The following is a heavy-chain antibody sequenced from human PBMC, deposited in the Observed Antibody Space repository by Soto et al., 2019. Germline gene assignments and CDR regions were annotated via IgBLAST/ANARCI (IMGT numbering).Heavy chain of an antibody. V-gene: IGHV2-5*02. J-gene: IGHJ5*02. CDR3: AHRATMTIFVLIIDNGIWFDP. D-gene: IGHD4-17*01. CDR1: GFSLSTSGAA. Sequence: QINLIESGPTLVKPTQTLTLTCTCSGFSLSTSGAAVGWVRQPPGRALEWLALIYWDGDKRYNGSRGNRLTMTQDTSMNQVVLTLTTVDPADKATYYCAHRATMTIFVLIIDNGIWFDPWGQGTRVIVSS. CDR2: IYWDGDK.